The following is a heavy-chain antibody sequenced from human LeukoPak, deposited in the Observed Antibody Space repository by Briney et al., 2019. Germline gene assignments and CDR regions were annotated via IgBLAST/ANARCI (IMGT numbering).Heavy chain of an antibody. Sequence: ASVKVSCKASGYIFTSYYIHWGRQAPGQGLEWMGMINPSSGYTNYAQKFQGRVTMTRDTSTSTVYMGLSNLRSEDTAVYYCARLDNSSGYSLFDYWGQGTLVTVSS. CDR3: ARLDNSSGYSLFDY. D-gene: IGHD3-22*01. J-gene: IGHJ4*02. V-gene: IGHV1-46*01. CDR1: GYIFTSYY. CDR2: INPSSGYT.